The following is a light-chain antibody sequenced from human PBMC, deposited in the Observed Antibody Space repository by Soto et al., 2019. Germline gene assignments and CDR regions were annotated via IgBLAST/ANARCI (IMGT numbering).Light chain of an antibody. Sequence: EIVMTQSPATLSVSPGERATLSCRASQSVSSNLAWYQQKHGQAPRLLIYGASTRATGIPARFSGSGSGTEFTLTISSLQSEDFEVYYCQQYNNWPPYTFGQGTQLEIK. CDR1: QSVSSN. CDR2: GAS. CDR3: QQYNNWPPYT. V-gene: IGKV3-15*01. J-gene: IGKJ2*01.